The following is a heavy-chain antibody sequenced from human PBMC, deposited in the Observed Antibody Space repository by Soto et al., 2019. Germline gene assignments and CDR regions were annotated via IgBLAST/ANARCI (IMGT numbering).Heavy chain of an antibody. CDR3: ARLPCSPAMCFSFEW. Sequence: GGSMRLSCAASGFTFSSYWMTWVRQSPEKGLEWVANIKHDGSETYYVDSVKGRFSISRDNAKSSLHLQMNSLRAEDTATYYCARLPCSPAMCFSFEWWGQGALVTVSS. CDR2: IKHDGSET. CDR1: GFTFSSYW. J-gene: IGHJ4*02. D-gene: IGHD2-15*01. V-gene: IGHV3-7*03.